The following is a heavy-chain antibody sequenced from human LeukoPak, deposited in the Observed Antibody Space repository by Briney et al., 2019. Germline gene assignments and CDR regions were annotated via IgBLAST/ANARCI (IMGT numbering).Heavy chain of an antibody. D-gene: IGHD6-13*01. Sequence: ASVKVSCKASGYTFTDYYMHWVQQATGKGLEWMGRVDPEDGETIYAEKFQGRVTITADTSTDTAYMELSSLRSEDTAVYYCATSIAAAGPFDYWGQGTLVTVSS. CDR1: GYTFTDYY. V-gene: IGHV1-69-2*01. J-gene: IGHJ4*02. CDR2: VDPEDGET. CDR3: ATSIAAAGPFDY.